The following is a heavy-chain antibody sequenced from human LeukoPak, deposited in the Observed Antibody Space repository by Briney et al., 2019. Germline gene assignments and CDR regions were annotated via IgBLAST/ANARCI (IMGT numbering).Heavy chain of an antibody. CDR1: GFTFSSYG. V-gene: IGHV3-30*18. D-gene: IGHD5-18*01. Sequence: PGRSLRLSCAASGFTFSSYGMHWVRQAPGKGLEWVAVISYDGSNTYYADSVKGRFTISRDNSKNMLYLQMNSLRAEDTAVYYCAKGLQLWAPIDYWGQGTLVTSSS. CDR3: AKGLQLWAPIDY. J-gene: IGHJ4*02. CDR2: ISYDGSNT.